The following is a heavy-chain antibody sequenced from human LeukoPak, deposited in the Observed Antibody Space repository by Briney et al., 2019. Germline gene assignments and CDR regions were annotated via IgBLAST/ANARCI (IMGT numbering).Heavy chain of an antibody. J-gene: IGHJ4*02. Sequence: GGSLRLSCVASGFTFGHYAMSWVRQAPGKGLEWVSLIRAEGDSTFYADSVKGRFSISRDNSKNTLYLQMNSLRAEDTAVYYCARGTGIAAASDYWGQGTLVTVSS. D-gene: IGHD6-13*01. CDR1: GFTFGHYA. V-gene: IGHV3-23*01. CDR2: IRAEGDST. CDR3: ARGTGIAAASDY.